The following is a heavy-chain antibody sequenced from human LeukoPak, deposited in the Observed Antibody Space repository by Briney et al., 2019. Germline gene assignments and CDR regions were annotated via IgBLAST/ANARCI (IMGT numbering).Heavy chain of an antibody. CDR3: ARRSSSGWSYFDY. J-gene: IGHJ4*02. CDR2: IYYSGST. Sequence: SETLSLTCTVSGGSISTYYWSWIRQPPGKGLEWIGYIYYSGSTNYNPTLKSRVTISVDTSKNQFSLKLSSATAADTAVYYCARRSSSGWSYFDYWGQGTLVTVSS. CDR1: GGSISTYY. V-gene: IGHV4-59*01. D-gene: IGHD6-19*01.